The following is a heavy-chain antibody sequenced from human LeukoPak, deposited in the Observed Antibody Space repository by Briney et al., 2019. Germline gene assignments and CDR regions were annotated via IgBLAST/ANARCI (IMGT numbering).Heavy chain of an antibody. CDR3: ATSSGELLGREFDY. CDR2: FDPEDGET. J-gene: IGHJ4*02. V-gene: IGHV1-24*01. Sequence: ASVKVSCKVSGYTLTVLSMHWVRQAPGKRLEWMGGFDPEDGETIYAEKFQGRVTMTEDTSIETAYMELSSLRSEDTAVYYCATSSGELLGREFDYWGQGTLVTVSS. CDR1: GYTLTVLS. D-gene: IGHD1-26*01.